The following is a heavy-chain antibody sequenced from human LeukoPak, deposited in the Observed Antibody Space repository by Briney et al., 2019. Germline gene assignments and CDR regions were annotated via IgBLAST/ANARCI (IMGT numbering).Heavy chain of an antibody. D-gene: IGHD3-3*01. CDR1: GGSISSYY. CDR2: IYYSGST. Sequence: SETLSLTRTVSGGSISSYYWSWIRQPPGKGLEWIGYIYYSGSTNYNPSLKSRVTISVDTSKNQFSLKLSSVTAADTAVYYCARGNTIFGVVPSYFDYWGQGTLVTVSS. J-gene: IGHJ4*02. V-gene: IGHV4-59*12. CDR3: ARGNTIFGVVPSYFDY.